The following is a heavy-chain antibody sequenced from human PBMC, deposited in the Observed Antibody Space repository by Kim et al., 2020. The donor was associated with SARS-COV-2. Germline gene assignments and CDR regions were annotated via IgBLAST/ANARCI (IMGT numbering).Heavy chain of an antibody. CDR3: ARDKYRDYISYGMDV. Sequence: SETLSLTCTVSGGSISSYYWSWIRQPPGKGLEWIGYIYYSGSTNYNPSLKSRVTISVDTSKNQFSLKLSSVTAADTAVYYCARDKYRDYISYGMDVWGQGTTVTVSS. J-gene: IGHJ6*02. CDR2: IYYSGST. V-gene: IGHV4-59*01. D-gene: IGHD4-4*01. CDR1: GGSISSYY.